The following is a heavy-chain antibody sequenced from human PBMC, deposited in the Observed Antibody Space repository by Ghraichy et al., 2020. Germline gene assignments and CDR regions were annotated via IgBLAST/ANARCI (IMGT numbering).Heavy chain of an antibody. Sequence: GASLRLSCAASGLTFSSYGMHWVRQAPGKGLEWVAFIRYDGSNKYYADSVKGRFTISRDNSKNTLYLQMNSLRPEDTAVFYCAKDLVTTSVRYFDLWGPGTLVTVSS. CDR2: IRYDGSNK. D-gene: IGHD4-17*01. CDR3: AKDLVTTSVRYFDL. J-gene: IGHJ2*01. V-gene: IGHV3-30*02. CDR1: GLTFSSYG.